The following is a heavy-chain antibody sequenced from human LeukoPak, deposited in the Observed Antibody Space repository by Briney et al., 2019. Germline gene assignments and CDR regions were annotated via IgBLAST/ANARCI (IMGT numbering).Heavy chain of an antibody. J-gene: IGHJ4*02. CDR2: INPDGNKK. V-gene: IGHV3-7*01. Sequence: GGSLRLSCAVSGLTFSSSWMDWVRQAPGKGLEWVASINPDGNKKYSADPVKGRFTISRDNAENSLYLQMNSLRVEDTAFYYCARDLAYSRLDYWGQGMLVTVSS. D-gene: IGHD5-18*01. CDR3: ARDLAYSRLDY. CDR1: GLTFSSSW.